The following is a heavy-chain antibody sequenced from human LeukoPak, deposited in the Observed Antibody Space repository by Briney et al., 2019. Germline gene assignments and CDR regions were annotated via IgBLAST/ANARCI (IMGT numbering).Heavy chain of an antibody. J-gene: IGHJ4*02. CDR2: ISSSSSYI. D-gene: IGHD2-2*01. Sequence: GGSLRLSCAASGFTFSSYSMNWVRQAPGKGLEWVSSISSSSSYIYYADSVKGRFTISRDNAKNSLYLQMNSLRAEDTAVYYCARAGDIVVVPAANDYWGQGTPVTVSS. CDR3: ARAGDIVVVPAANDY. CDR1: GFTFSSYS. V-gene: IGHV3-21*01.